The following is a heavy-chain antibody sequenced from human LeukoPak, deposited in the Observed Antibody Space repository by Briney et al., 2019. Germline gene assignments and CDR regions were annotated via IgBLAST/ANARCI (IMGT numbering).Heavy chain of an antibody. CDR2: INSNSGGT. V-gene: IGHV1-2*02. CDR3: ARVSGYCSGGSCYSDWFDP. D-gene: IGHD2-15*01. J-gene: IGHJ5*02. Sequence: GASVKVSCRASGYTFTGYNMHWVRQAPGQGLEWMGWINSNSGGTNYAQKFQGRVTMTRDTSISTAYMELSRLRSDDTAVYYCARVSGYCSGGSCYSDWFDPWGQGTLVTVSS. CDR1: GYTFTGYN.